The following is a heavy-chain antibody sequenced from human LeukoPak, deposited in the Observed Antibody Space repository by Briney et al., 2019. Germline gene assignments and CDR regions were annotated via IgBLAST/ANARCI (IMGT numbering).Heavy chain of an antibody. J-gene: IGHJ4*03. CDR1: GESFSGYY. CDR3: ASKLTAVAGYFDC. D-gene: IGHD6-19*01. CDR2: INDSGSI. Sequence: TSETLSLTCAVYGESFSGYYWTWIRQPPGKGLEWIGEINDSGSINYNPSLKSRVTILVDTSKNQFSVKLSSVTAADTAVYYCASKLTAVAGYFDCWGQGTMVTVSS. V-gene: IGHV4-34*01.